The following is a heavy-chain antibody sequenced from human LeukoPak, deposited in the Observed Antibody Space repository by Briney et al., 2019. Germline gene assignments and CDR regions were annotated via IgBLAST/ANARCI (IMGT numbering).Heavy chain of an antibody. V-gene: IGHV4-31*03. CDR3: ARDTGTYYFAY. D-gene: IGHD1-7*01. J-gene: IGHJ4*02. CDR1: GGSISSDNYY. Sequence: SQTLSLTCTVSGGSISSDNYYWSWIRQPPGKGLEWIGYIYYSGNTYYNPSLESRVTISIDTSKNHFSLKLSSVTAADTAVYYCARDTGTYYFAYWGQGTLVTVSS. CDR2: IYYSGNT.